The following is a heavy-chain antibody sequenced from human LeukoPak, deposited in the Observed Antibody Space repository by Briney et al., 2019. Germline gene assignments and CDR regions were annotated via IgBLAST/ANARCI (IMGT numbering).Heavy chain of an antibody. CDR2: IYYSGNT. V-gene: IGHV4-39*01. CDR1: GVSISSSNSY. CDR3: ARQTGSGLFIPP. D-gene: IGHD3/OR15-3a*01. J-gene: IGHJ4*02. Sequence: SETLSLTCTVSGVSISSSNSYWGWIRQPPGKGLEWIGSIYYSGNTYYNASLKSQVSISIDTSKNQFSLRLTSVTAAGTAVNYCARQTGSGLFIPPGGQGTLVTVSS.